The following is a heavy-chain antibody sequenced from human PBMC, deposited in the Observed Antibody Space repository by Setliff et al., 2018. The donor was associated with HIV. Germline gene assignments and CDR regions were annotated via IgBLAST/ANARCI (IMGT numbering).Heavy chain of an antibody. CDR1: GYNLSQYP. V-gene: IGHV1-3*04. J-gene: IGHJ5*02. Sequence: GASVKVSCKDSGYNLSQYPIHWVRQAPGQRPEWMGWINTGNGNTKYSQKFQDRVTITRDTSANTVYMELNSLRSEDTAVYYVASDRCNSVACYLYNWFDPWGQAPLFPFSS. CDR3: ASDRCNSVACYLYNWFDP. CDR2: INTGNGNT. D-gene: IGHD2-2*01.